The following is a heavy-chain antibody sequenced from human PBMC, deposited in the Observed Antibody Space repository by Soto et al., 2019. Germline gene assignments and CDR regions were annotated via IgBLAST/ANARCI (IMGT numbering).Heavy chain of an antibody. D-gene: IGHD3-10*01. CDR3: AKVLSDLVPRYLDT. CDR2: ITPGGGIT. J-gene: IGHJ4*02. V-gene: IGHV1-46*01. Sequence: QVQLVQSGAEVKKPGASVRVSCKASGYTFTTYDIHWVRQAPGLGLEWMGIITPGGGITSYAQKFKGRSTIARDASTSTVYLALSSLRSEDTAMYYCAKVLSDLVPRYLDTWGQGTLVTVS. CDR1: GYTFTTYD.